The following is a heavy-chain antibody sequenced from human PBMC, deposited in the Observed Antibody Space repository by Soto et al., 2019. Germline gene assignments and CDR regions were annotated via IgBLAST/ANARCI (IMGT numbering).Heavy chain of an antibody. J-gene: IGHJ3*02. V-gene: IGHV4-4*02. Sequence: QVQLQESGPGLVKPSGTLSLTCVVSGGSITSSNWWNWVRQPPGQGLEWIGEISHSGTTNFNPSLKSRVTISVDKSKNQFSMELSSVTAADTAVYYCARDGYYDTSGYFDFRAFDIRGQVKKVTVSS. CDR2: ISHSGTT. CDR3: ARDGYYDTSGYFDFRAFDI. D-gene: IGHD3-22*01. CDR1: GGSITSSNW.